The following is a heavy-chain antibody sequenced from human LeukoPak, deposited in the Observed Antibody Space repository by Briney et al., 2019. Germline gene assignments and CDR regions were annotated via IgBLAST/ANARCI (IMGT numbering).Heavy chain of an antibody. CDR2: TYYRSKWYN. J-gene: IGHJ3*02. V-gene: IGHV6-1*01. CDR3: ARDNEVVVPAAAGPDDAFDI. D-gene: IGHD2-2*01. CDR1: GDSFSSNSAA. Sequence: SQTLTLTCAISGDSFSSNSAAWNWLRQSPSRGLEWLGRTYYRSKWYNDYAVSVKSRITINPDTSKNQFSLQLNSVTPEDTAVYYCARDNEVVVPAAAGPDDAFDIWGQGTMVTVSS.